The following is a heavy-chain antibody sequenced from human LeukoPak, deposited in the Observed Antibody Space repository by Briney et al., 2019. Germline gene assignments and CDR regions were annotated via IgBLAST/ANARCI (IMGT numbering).Heavy chain of an antibody. CDR2: IYTSGST. D-gene: IGHD3-3*01. V-gene: IGHV4-61*02. CDR1: GNSISSGDYY. CDR3: ARGPPVWSGYYIMLSPYYYYYMDV. Sequence: SETLSLTCTVSGNSISSGDYYWSWIRQPAGKGLEWIGRIYTSGSTTYNPSLKSRVTISGDTSENQFSLRLSSVTAADTAVYYCARGPPVWSGYYIMLSPYYYYYMDVWGKGTTVTVSS. J-gene: IGHJ6*03.